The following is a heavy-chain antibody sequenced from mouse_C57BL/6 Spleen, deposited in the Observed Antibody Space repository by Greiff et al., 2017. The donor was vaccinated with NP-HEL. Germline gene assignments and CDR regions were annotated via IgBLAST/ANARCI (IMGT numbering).Heavy chain of an antibody. CDR2: IYPGDGDT. J-gene: IGHJ2*01. CDR1: GYAFSSSW. CDR3: ARITTVGYYFDY. D-gene: IGHD1-1*01. V-gene: IGHV1-82*01. Sequence: VQLVESGPELVKPGASVKISCKASGYAFSSSWMNWVKQRPGKGLEWIGRIYPGDGDTNYNGKFKGKATLTADKSSSTAYMQLSSLTSEDSAVYFCARITTVGYYFDYWGQGTTLTVSS.